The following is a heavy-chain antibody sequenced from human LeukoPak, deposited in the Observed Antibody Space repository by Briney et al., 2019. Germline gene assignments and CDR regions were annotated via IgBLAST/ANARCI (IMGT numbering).Heavy chain of an antibody. CDR3: ARDGPGTAAKGGWFDP. D-gene: IGHD3-16*01. J-gene: IGHJ5*02. Sequence: SETLSLTCTVSGGSISSYYWSWIRQPPGKGLEWIGYIYYSGSTNYNPSLKSRATISVDTSKNQFSLKLSSVTAADTAVYYCARDGPGTAAKGGWFDPWGQGTLVTVSS. CDR1: GGSISSYY. V-gene: IGHV4-59*01. CDR2: IYYSGST.